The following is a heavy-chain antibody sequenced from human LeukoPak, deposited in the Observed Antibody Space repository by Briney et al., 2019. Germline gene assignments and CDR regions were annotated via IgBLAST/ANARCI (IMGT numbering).Heavy chain of an antibody. CDR1: GGSFSGYY. Sequence: SETLSLTCAVYGGSFSGYYWSWIRQPPGKGLEWIGEINHSGSTNYNPSLKSRVTSTVDTSKNQFSLKLSSVTDADTAVYYCASAFSSAGSFLVYWGQGTLVTVSS. CDR2: INHSGST. CDR3: ASAFSSAGSFLVY. J-gene: IGHJ4*02. D-gene: IGHD3-10*01. V-gene: IGHV4-34*01.